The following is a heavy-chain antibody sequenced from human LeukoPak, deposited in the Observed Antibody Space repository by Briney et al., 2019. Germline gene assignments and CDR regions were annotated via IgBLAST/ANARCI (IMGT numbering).Heavy chain of an antibody. Sequence: GASVKVSCKASGYTFTGYYMHWVRQAPGQGLEWMGRINPNSGGTNYAQKFQGRVTMTRDTSISTAYMELSRLRSDDTAVYYCARESYYDSSGLGNYYFDYWGQGTLVTVSS. D-gene: IGHD3-22*01. CDR2: INPNSGGT. CDR1: GYTFTGYY. J-gene: IGHJ4*02. CDR3: ARESYYDSSGLGNYYFDY. V-gene: IGHV1-2*06.